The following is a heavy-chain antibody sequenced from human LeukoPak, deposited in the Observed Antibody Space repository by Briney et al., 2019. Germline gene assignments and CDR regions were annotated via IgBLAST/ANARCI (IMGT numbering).Heavy chain of an antibody. Sequence: PGGSLRLSCAASGFTFSSYWMSWVRQAPGKGLEWVANIKQDGSEKYYVDSVKGRFTISRDNAKNSLYLQMNSLRAEDTAVYYCAREETFDYGDYGGVDYWGQGTLVTVST. CDR1: GFTFSSYW. CDR3: AREETFDYGDYGGVDY. V-gene: IGHV3-7*03. J-gene: IGHJ4*02. D-gene: IGHD4-17*01. CDR2: IKQDGSEK.